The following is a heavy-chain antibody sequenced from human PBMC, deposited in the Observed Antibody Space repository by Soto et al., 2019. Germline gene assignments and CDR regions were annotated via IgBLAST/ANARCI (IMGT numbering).Heavy chain of an antibody. Sequence: QVQLQESGPGLVKPSETLSLSCTVSGDTSTSYYWGWIRQAPGKGLEWIGHIHNSGTSTHHPSLNGLVTISIDMSKTQFSLKLTSLTSADTAVYYCARDFYDSVGYTWFDSWSQGTLVTVSS. CDR2: IHNSGTS. CDR1: GDTSTSYY. V-gene: IGHV4-59*01. J-gene: IGHJ5*01. CDR3: ARDFYDSVGYTWFDS. D-gene: IGHD3-22*01.